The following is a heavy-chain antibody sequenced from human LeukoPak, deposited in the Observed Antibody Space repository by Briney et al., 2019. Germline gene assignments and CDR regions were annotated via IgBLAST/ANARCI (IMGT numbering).Heavy chain of an antibody. Sequence: RSLRLSCAASGFTFTTYPMHWVRQAPGKGLEWVTVISHDESYIYYADSVKGRFTISRDTSKNTLYLQMNDMRAEDTSIYYCAKTMWPTRGGETFDYWGQGTLVTVSS. CDR2: ISHDESYI. V-gene: IGHV3-30*18. D-gene: IGHD3-16*01. J-gene: IGHJ4*02. CDR1: GFTFTTYP. CDR3: AKTMWPTRGGETFDY.